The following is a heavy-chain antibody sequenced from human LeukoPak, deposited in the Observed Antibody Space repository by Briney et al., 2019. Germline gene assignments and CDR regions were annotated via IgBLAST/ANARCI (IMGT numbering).Heavy chain of an antibody. J-gene: IGHJ6*03. CDR1: GFTFSSYA. CDR3: AKDYYSNHAYYYYMDV. Sequence: PGGSLRLSCAASGFTFSSYAMSWVRQAPGKGLEWVSAISGSGGSTYYADSVKGRFTISRDNSKNTLYLQMNSLRAEDTAVYYCAKDYYSNHAYYYYMDVWGKGTTVTVSS. V-gene: IGHV3-23*01. CDR2: ISGSGGST. D-gene: IGHD4-11*01.